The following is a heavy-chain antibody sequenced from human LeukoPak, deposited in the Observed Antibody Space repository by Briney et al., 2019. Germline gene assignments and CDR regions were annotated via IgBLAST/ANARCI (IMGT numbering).Heavy chain of an antibody. V-gene: IGHV3-48*04. Sequence: QPGGSLRLSCAASGFTFSTYNMVWVRQAPGMGLVWLASVSHRSTAIYYSDPVKGRFTISRDNAKRSVSLQMNSLRGEDSAIYYCARDLFNRDGYDLWGPGTTVIVSS. CDR1: GFTFSTYN. CDR3: ARDLFNRDGYDL. J-gene: IGHJ3*01. D-gene: IGHD5-24*01. CDR2: VSHRSTAI.